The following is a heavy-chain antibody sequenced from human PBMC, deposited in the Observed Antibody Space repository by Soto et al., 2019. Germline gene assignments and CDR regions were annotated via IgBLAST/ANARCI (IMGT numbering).Heavy chain of an antibody. V-gene: IGHV4-61*01. CDR1: CGSIIGSTDY. CDR3: ARDASSSWFDS. Sequence: SETLSLTCTFSCGSIIGSTDYWSWIRQPPGRGLEWIGYIYYNGRSNSNPSLKSRISMSVDTSKNQFSLRLRSVTAADTALYYCARDASSSWFDSWGLGTLVTVSS. J-gene: IGHJ5*01. D-gene: IGHD6-13*01. CDR2: IYYNGRS.